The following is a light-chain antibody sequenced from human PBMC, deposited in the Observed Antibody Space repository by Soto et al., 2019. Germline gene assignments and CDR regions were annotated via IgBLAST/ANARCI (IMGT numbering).Light chain of an antibody. Sequence: DIVMTQSPLSLPVTPGEPASMSCRSSQSLLHSNGYNYFDWYLQKPGQSPQLLIYLGSNRASGVPDRVSGSVSGTDFTLKISRVEAEDVGVYYCMQALQIPPTFVQGTRLEIK. CDR1: QSLLHSNGYNY. V-gene: IGKV2-28*01. J-gene: IGKJ5*01. CDR3: MQALQIPPT. CDR2: LGS.